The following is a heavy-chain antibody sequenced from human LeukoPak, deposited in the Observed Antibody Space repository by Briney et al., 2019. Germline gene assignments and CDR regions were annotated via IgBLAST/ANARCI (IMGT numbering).Heavy chain of an antibody. D-gene: IGHD2/OR15-2a*01. Sequence: ASVKVSCKASGYTFTSYYMHWVRQAPGQGLEWMGIINPSGGITSYAQEFQGRIMVTRDTSTSTVYMELSSLRSEDTAVYYCAISSPGNIVRGFYGAFDIWGQGTMVTVSS. V-gene: IGHV1-46*01. CDR2: INPSGGIT. CDR1: GYTFTSYY. CDR3: AISSPGNIVRGFYGAFDI. J-gene: IGHJ3*02.